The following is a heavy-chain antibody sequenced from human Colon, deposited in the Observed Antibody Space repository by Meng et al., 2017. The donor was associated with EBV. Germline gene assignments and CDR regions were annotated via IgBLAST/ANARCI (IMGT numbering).Heavy chain of an antibody. D-gene: IGHD3-10*01. Sequence: QVPLQGSGPGLVTPSETLSLTCPVSGDSVATGRYYWSWIRQPPGKGLEWIAYIYYIGGTNYNPSLKSRLTISLDTSKNQFSLSLRSVTAADTAVYYCARVSGRSFDPWGQGTLVTVSS. J-gene: IGHJ5*02. CDR1: GDSVATGRYY. CDR2: IYYIGGT. V-gene: IGHV4-61*01. CDR3: ARVSGRSFDP.